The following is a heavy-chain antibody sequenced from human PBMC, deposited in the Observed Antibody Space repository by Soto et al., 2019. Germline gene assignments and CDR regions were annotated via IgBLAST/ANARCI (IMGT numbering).Heavy chain of an antibody. J-gene: IGHJ4*02. D-gene: IGHD3-22*01. Sequence: SETLSLTCAVYGGSFSGYYWSWIRQPPGKGLEWIGEINHSGSTNYNPSLKSRVTISVDTSKNQFSLKLSSVTAADTAGYYCARPTQYQIPSSGYYFFDYWGQGTLVTVSS. CDR3: ARPTQYQIPSSGYYFFDY. CDR1: GGSFSGYY. CDR2: INHSGST. V-gene: IGHV4-34*01.